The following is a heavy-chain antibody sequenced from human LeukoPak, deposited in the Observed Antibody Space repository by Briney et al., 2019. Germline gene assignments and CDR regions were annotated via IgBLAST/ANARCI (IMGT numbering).Heavy chain of an antibody. CDR2: IYTSGST. J-gene: IGHJ3*02. D-gene: IGHD3-3*01. CDR1: GGSISCGSYY. V-gene: IGHV4-61*02. CDR3: ARDPNYDFWSGYLSFDI. Sequence: PSQTLSLTCTVSGGSISCGSYYWSWIRQPAGKGLEWIGRIYTSGSTNYNPSLKSRVTISVDTSKNQFSLKLSSVTAADTAVYYCARDPNYDFWSGYLSFDIWGQGTMVTVSS.